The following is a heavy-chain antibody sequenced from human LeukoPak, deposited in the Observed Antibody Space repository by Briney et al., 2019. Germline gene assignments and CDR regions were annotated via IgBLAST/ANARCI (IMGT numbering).Heavy chain of an antibody. D-gene: IGHD1-1*01. CDR2: NDRGGT. V-gene: IGHV4-61*01. J-gene: IGHJ6*04. Sequence: SETLSLTCAVSGGSVSTDSSYWNWIRQTPGKGLEWIGYNDRGGTNYNPSLKSRVTISIDTSKNQFSLKVTSVTAEDTAVYYCARYTYNWNDYYYYGMGVWGKGTTVTVSS. CDR1: GGSVSTDSSY. CDR3: ARYTYNWNDYYYYGMGV.